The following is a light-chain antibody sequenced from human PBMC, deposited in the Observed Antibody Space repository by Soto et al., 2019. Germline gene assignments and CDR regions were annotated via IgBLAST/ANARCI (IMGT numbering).Light chain of an antibody. CDR1: SSDVGGYNY. CDR3: SSYTSSSTPPVV. Sequence: QSALTQPASVSGSPGQSITISCTGTSSDVGGYNYVSWYQHHPGKAPKLMIYEVSNRPSGVSNRFSGSKSDNTASLTISGLQAEDEADYYCSSYTSSSTPPVVFGGGTKLTVL. J-gene: IGLJ2*01. V-gene: IGLV2-14*01. CDR2: EVS.